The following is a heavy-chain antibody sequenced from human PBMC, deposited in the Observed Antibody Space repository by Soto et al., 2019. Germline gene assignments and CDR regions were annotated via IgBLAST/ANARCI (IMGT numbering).Heavy chain of an antibody. D-gene: IGHD1-26*01. CDR1: GYDFANYW. J-gene: IGHJ4*02. CDR3: GRLDDSGTVIGY. CDR2: IFPDDSDT. Sequence: PGESLKISCEGSGYDFANYWIAWVRQMPGKGLEWMGIIFPDDSDTKYSPSFQGQVTISADRSISTAYLQWSSLKASDSAMYYCGRLDDSGTVIGYWGQGTLVTVSS. V-gene: IGHV5-51*01.